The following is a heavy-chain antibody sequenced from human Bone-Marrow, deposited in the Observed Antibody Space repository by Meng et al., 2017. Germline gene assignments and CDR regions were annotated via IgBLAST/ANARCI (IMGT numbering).Heavy chain of an antibody. Sequence: GESLKISCAASGFTFSSYSVNWVRQAPGKGLEWVSSISSSSSYIYYADSVKGRFTISRDNAKNTLYLQMNSLRAEDTAVYYCAREGAIYSGSYWVGGDAFDIWGQGTMVTVSS. CDR1: GFTFSSYS. CDR3: AREGAIYSGSYWVGGDAFDI. CDR2: ISSSSSYI. V-gene: IGHV3-21*01. D-gene: IGHD1-26*01. J-gene: IGHJ3*02.